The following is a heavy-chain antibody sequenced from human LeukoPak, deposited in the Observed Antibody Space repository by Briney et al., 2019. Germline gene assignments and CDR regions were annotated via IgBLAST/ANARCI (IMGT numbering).Heavy chain of an antibody. Sequence: PSQTLSLTCTVSGGSISSGGYYWSWIRQHPGKGLEWIGYIYYGGSTYYNPSLKSRVTISVDTSKNQFSLKLSSVTAADTAVYYCASYCSSTSCHEASAFDIWGQGTMVTVSS. V-gene: IGHV4-31*03. D-gene: IGHD2-2*01. CDR3: ASYCSSTSCHEASAFDI. CDR1: GGSISSGGYY. CDR2: IYYGGST. J-gene: IGHJ3*02.